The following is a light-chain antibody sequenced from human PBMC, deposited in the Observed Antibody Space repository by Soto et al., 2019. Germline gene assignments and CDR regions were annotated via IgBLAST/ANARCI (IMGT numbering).Light chain of an antibody. J-gene: IGKJ1*01. CDR1: QSISSNF. CDR3: QQYGGSPRT. V-gene: IGKV3-20*01. CDR2: GAS. Sequence: EIVLTQSPGTLSWSAGEGATLSCGASQSISSNFLAWYQQKSGQAPRLLIHGASNRATGIPDRFSGSGYGTDFNLTITRLETEDFAVYYCQQYGGSPRTFGQGTKVDIK.